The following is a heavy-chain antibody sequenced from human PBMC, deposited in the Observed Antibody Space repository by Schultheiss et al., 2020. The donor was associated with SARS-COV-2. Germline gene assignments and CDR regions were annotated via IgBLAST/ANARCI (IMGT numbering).Heavy chain of an antibody. CDR2: ISYDGSNK. V-gene: IGHV3-30*04. Sequence: GGSLRLSCAASGFTFSSYAMHWVRQAPGKGLEWVAVISYDGSNKYYADSVKGRFTISRDNSKNTLYLQMNSLRAEDTAVYYCARAGYYYGYFDYWGQGTLVTVSS. D-gene: IGHD3-22*01. CDR1: GFTFSSYA. CDR3: ARAGYYYGYFDY. J-gene: IGHJ4*02.